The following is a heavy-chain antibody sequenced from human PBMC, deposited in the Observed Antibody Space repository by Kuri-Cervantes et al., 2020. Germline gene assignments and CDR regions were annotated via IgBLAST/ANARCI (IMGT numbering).Heavy chain of an antibody. V-gene: IGHV3-21*01. CDR2: ISSSRSYI. CDR3: ARDRVGYYGR. Sequence: GSLRLSCAASGFTFSSYSMNWVRHAPGKGLEWVSSISSSRSYIYYADSVKGRFTISSANAKNSLYLKMTSLRAEDTDVYYCARDRVGYYGRWGQGTLVTVSS. D-gene: IGHD3-10*01. J-gene: IGHJ4*02. CDR1: GFTFSSYS.